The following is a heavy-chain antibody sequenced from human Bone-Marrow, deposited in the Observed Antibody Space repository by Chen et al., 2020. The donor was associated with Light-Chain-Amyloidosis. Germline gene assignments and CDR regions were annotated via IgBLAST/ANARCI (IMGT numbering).Heavy chain of an antibody. CDR2: IYPDAPYA. J-gene: IGHJ4*02. Sequence: EVQLEQSGPEVKKPGESLKISCKGSGYTFPNYWIGWVRQMPGKGLEWMGGIYPDAPYATHRPSLEGQVTISADKSITTAYLQWRGLKASDTAMYYCAGRRDGYNFDYWGQGTLVTVSS. V-gene: IGHV5-51*01. D-gene: IGHD5-12*01. CDR3: AGRRDGYNFDY. CDR1: GYTFPNYW.